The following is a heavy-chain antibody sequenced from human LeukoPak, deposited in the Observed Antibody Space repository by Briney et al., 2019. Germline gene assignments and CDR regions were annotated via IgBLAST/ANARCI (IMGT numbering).Heavy chain of an antibody. J-gene: IGHJ3*02. CDR3: GRVGSGGTREDNLDI. Sequence: GGSLRLSCAASGFTFSSYSMNWVRQTPGKGLEWVSSIGSSSSHIYYADSVKGRFTISRDNAKNTLYLQMNSLRAEDTAVYYCGRVGSGGTREDNLDIWGQGTMVTVSS. D-gene: IGHD1-26*01. CDR1: GFTFSSYS. CDR2: IGSSSSHI. V-gene: IGHV3-21*01.